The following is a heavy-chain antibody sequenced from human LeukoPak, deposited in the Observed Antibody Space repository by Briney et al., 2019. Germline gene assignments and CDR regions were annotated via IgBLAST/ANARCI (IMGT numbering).Heavy chain of an antibody. Sequence: SETLSLTCTVSGGSISGLYWSWIRQPPGKGLEWIGYIYYSGSTNYNPSLKSRVTISVDTSKNQFSLKLSSVTAADTAVYYCARHGYSSGSLAWFDPWGQGTQVTVSS. D-gene: IGHD6-19*01. CDR3: ARHGYSSGSLAWFDP. CDR1: GGSISGLY. CDR2: IYYSGST. V-gene: IGHV4-59*01. J-gene: IGHJ5*02.